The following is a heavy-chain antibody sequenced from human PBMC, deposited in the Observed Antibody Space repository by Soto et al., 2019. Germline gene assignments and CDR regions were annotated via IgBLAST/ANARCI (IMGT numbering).Heavy chain of an antibody. CDR1: GGTFSSYA. V-gene: IGHV1-69*13. CDR3: ARELAAEDYYDSSGYYAHFDY. Sequence: ASVKVSCKASGGTFSSYAISWVRQAPGQGLEWMGGIIPIFGTANYAQKFQGRVTITADESTSTAYMELSSLRSEDTAVYYCARELAAEDYYDSSGYYAHFDYWGQGTLVTVSS. CDR2: IIPIFGTA. J-gene: IGHJ4*02. D-gene: IGHD3-22*01.